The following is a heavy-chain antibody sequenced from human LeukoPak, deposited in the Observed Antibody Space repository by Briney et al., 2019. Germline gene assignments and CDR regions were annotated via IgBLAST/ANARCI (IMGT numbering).Heavy chain of an antibody. CDR1: GFTFSSYA. Sequence: PGRSLRLSCAASGFTFSSYAMHWVRQAPGKGLEWVAVISYDGSNKYYADSVKGRFTISRDNSKNTLYLQMNSLRAEDTAVYYCARDYYDSSGLSAFDIWGQGTMVTVSS. D-gene: IGHD3-22*01. V-gene: IGHV3-30*04. CDR3: ARDYYDSSGLSAFDI. CDR2: ISYDGSNK. J-gene: IGHJ3*02.